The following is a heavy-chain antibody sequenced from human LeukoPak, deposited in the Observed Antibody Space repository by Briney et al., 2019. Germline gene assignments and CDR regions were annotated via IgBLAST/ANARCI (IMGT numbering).Heavy chain of an antibody. CDR1: GFTFSDHH. CDR2: SKNKASTDT. V-gene: IGHV3-72*01. CDR3: ARRLWSASSYGVDV. J-gene: IGHJ6*02. D-gene: IGHD4/OR15-4a*01. Sequence: GGSLRLSCAAFGFTFSDHHMDWVRQAPGKGLEWVGRSKNKASTDTEYAASVQGRFIISRDDSKNAMYLQMNSLTTDDTAVYFCARRLWSASSYGVDVWGQGTTVTVS.